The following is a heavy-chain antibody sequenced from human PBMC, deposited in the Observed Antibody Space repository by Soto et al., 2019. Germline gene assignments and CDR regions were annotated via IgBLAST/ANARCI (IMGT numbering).Heavy chain of an antibody. J-gene: IGHJ6*02. CDR2: FDCEVGET. V-gene: IGHV1-24*01. Sequence: QVHLVQSGAEVKKPGASVKVSCKVAGYTLSEFPIHWVRQSPGRGLEWMGGFDCEVGETLYAQNFQDRVTMTEDISTDTAYMELRSLRSEDTAMYYCTFHGWDGLDVWGQGTTVTVSS. CDR3: TFHGWDGLDV. CDR1: GYTLSEFP.